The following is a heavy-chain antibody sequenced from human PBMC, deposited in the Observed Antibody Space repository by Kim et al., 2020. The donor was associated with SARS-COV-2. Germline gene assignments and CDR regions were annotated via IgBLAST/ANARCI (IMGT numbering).Heavy chain of an antibody. J-gene: IGHJ5*02. Sequence: SGSTISNPSTKSRVTISVDTSKNQFSLKLSSVTAADTAVYYCARTRWFDPWGQGTLVTVSS. CDR2: SGST. V-gene: IGHV4-34*01. CDR3: ARTRWFDP.